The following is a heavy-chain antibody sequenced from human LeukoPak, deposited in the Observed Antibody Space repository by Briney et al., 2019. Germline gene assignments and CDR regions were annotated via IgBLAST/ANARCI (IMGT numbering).Heavy chain of an antibody. D-gene: IGHD4-23*01. V-gene: IGHV3-11*01. CDR2: ISSSGSTI. J-gene: IGHJ4*02. CDR3: AAEERLLGTVVND. Sequence: PGGSLRLSCAASGFTFSDYYMSWIRQAPGKGLEWVSYISSSGSTIYYADSVKGRFTISRDNAKNSLYLQMNSLRAEDTAVYYCAAEERLLGTVVNDWGQGTLVTVSS. CDR1: GFTFSDYY.